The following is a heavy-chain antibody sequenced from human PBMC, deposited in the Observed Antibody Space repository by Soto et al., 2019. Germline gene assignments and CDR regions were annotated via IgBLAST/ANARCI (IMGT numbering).Heavy chain of an antibody. J-gene: IGHJ5*02. V-gene: IGHV4-34*01. CDR1: GASFSGYQ. CDR3: AVGINWFDP. CDR2: INHSGNT. Sequence: SETLSLTCAVYGASFSGYQWTWIRQTPGKGLEWIGEINHSGNTNYNPSLKSRVTILVDTSKNQFSLKLSSVTAADPAIYYCAVGINWFDPWGQGTLVTVSS.